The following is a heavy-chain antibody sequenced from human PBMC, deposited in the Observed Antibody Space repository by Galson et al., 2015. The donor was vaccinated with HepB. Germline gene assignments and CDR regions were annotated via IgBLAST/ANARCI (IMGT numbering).Heavy chain of an antibody. CDR2: FDPEDGEI. CDR3: ATVAHSTIFGVVIDPVPSPDYGMDV. Sequence: SVKVSCKVSGDTLTKLSIYWVRQAPGKGLQWMARFDPEDGEIYAQKFQGRVTMTEDTPTDTAHMELSSLRSEDTAVYYCATVAHSTIFGVVIDPVPSPDYGMDVWGQGTTVTVS. CDR1: GDTLTKLS. J-gene: IGHJ6*02. V-gene: IGHV1-24*01. D-gene: IGHD3-3*01.